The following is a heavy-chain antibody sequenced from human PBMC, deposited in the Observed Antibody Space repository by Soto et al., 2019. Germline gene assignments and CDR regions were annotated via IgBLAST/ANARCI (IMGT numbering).Heavy chain of an antibody. Sequence: QVQLVESGGGVVQPGRSLRLSCAASGFTFSSYAMHWVRQAPGKGLEWVAVISYDGSNKYYADSVKGRFTISRDNSKNTLYLQMNSRRAEDTAVYYCARVREGLRYFDWLAGDFDYWGQGTLVTVSS. CDR3: ARVREGLRYFDWLAGDFDY. CDR2: ISYDGSNK. CDR1: GFTFSSYA. V-gene: IGHV3-30-3*01. D-gene: IGHD3-9*01. J-gene: IGHJ4*02.